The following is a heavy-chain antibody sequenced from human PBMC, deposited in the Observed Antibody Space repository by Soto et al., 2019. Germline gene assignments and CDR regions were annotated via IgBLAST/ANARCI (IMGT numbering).Heavy chain of an antibody. CDR3: ARVPPQTGGAGATYYYYYMDV. Sequence: SETLSLTCSVYGGSFSGYYWSWIRQPPGKGLEWIGEINHSGSTNYNPSLKSRVTISVDTSKNQFSLKLSSVTAADTAVYYCARVPPQTGGAGATYYYYYMDVWGKGTTVTAP. J-gene: IGHJ6*03. D-gene: IGHD7-27*01. CDR2: INHSGST. V-gene: IGHV4-34*01. CDR1: GGSFSGYY.